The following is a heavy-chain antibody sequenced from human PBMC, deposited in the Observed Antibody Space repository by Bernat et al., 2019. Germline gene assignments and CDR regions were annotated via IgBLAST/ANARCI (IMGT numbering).Heavy chain of an antibody. Sequence: QVQLVESGGGVVQPGRSLRLSCVASGFTFSGFDMHWVRQAPGKGLEWVTVISYNGGKRDYADSVKGRFTISRDNSKSTLYLQMDSLRTEDSAVYYCARERFNDYSNSDFDYWGPGTLVTVSS. CDR2: ISYNGGKR. J-gene: IGHJ4*02. CDR1: GFTFSGFD. CDR3: ARERFNDYSNSDFDY. D-gene: IGHD4-11*01. V-gene: IGHV3-30*01.